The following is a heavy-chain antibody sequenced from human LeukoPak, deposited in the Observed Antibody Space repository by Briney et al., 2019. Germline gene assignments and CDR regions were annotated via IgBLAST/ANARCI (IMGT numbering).Heavy chain of an antibody. CDR1: GFTFTSSA. V-gene: IGHV1-58*01. J-gene: IGHJ2*01. CDR2: IVVGSGNT. CDR3: AADALGCSSTSCYPYDWYFDL. D-gene: IGHD2-2*01. Sequence: SVKFSCQASGFTFTSSAVQWVRQARGQRLEWIGWIVVGSGNTNYAQKFQERVTITRDMSTSTAYMELSSLRSEDTAVYYCAADALGCSSTSCYPYDWYFDLWGCGTLVTVSS.